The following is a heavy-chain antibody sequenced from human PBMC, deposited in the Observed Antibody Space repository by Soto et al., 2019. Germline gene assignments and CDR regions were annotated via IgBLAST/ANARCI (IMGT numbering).Heavy chain of an antibody. J-gene: IGHJ6*02. CDR1: WDSVSSSSAA. CDR2: TYYRSKWIH. CDR3: AGVVWFRGMDV. V-gene: IGHV6-1*01. Sequence: SQTLSLTCDISWDSVSSSSAAWNWIRQSPSSGLEWLGRTYYRSKWIHEYTVSMESRITINPDTSKNQFSLHIYSVTPEDTAVYYCAGVVWFRGMDVWGQGTPVTVSS. D-gene: IGHD3-16*01.